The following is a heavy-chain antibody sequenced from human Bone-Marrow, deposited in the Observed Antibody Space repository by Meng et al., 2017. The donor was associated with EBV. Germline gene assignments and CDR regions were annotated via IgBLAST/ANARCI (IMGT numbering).Heavy chain of an antibody. CDR2: INPNSGGT. CDR1: GYTFTSYA. Sequence: QVQLVQSGAEVKKPGASVKVSCEASGYTFTSYAMHWVRQAPGQRLEWMGRINPNSGGTNYAQKFQGRVTMTRDTSISTAYMELSRLRSDDTAVYYCARANLTSDLAYCGGDCYSDYWGQGTLVTVSA. D-gene: IGHD2-21*01. J-gene: IGHJ4*02. V-gene: IGHV1-2*06. CDR3: ARANLTSDLAYCGGDCYSDY.